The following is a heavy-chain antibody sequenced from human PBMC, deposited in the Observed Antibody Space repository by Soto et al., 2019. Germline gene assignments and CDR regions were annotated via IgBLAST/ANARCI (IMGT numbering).Heavy chain of an antibody. D-gene: IGHD5-18*01. CDR3: ARGGIQLWLPQDSPYYYYYGMDV. J-gene: IGHJ6*02. CDR2: IYYSGST. CDR1: GGSISSYY. Sequence: SETLSLTCTVSGGSISSYYWSWIRQPPGKGLEWIGYIYYSGSTNYNPSLKSRVTISVDTSKNQFSLKLSSVTAADTAVYYCARGGIQLWLPQDSPYYYYYGMDVWGQGTTVTVS. V-gene: IGHV4-59*01.